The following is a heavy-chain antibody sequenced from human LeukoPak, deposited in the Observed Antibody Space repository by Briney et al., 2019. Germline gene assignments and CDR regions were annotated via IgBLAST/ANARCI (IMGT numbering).Heavy chain of an antibody. D-gene: IGHD6-6*01. CDR1: GFTFSSYG. CDR2: IWYDGSNK. V-gene: IGHV3-33*01. CDR3: ARDYSGVAARPSASYYYYMDV. Sequence: SGGSLRLSCAASGFTFSSYGMHWVRQAPGKGLEWVAVIWYDGSNKCYADSVKGRFTISRDNSKNTLYLQMNSLRAEDTAVYYCARDYSGVAARPSASYYYYMDVWGKGTTVTVSS. J-gene: IGHJ6*03.